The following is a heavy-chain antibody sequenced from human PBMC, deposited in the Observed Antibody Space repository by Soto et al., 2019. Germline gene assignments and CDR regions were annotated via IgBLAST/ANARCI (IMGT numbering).Heavy chain of an antibody. J-gene: IGHJ4*02. CDR2: IKQDGSEK. CDR1: GFTFSSYW. D-gene: IGHD3-10*01. V-gene: IGHV3-7*04. Sequence: EVQLVESGGGLVQPGGSLRLSCAASGFTFSSYWMSWVRQAPGKGLEWVGNIKQDGSEKYYVDSVKGRFTISRDNAKNSLYLQMNSLRAEDTAVYYCARGPDGSGTYYNNYWGQGTLVTVSS. CDR3: ARGPDGSGTYYNNY.